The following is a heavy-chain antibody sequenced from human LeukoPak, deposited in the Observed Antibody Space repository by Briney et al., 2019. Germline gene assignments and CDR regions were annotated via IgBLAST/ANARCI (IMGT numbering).Heavy chain of an antibody. CDR3: ARVGSSSWYYYYGMDV. V-gene: IGHV3-48*02. CDR1: GFIFSTYS. Sequence: PGGSLRLSCAASGFIFSTYSMNWVRQAPGKGLEWVSYISSSSSTIYYADSVKGRFTISRDNAKNSLYLQMNSLRDEDTAVYYCARVGSSSWYYYYGMDVWGQGTTVTVSS. D-gene: IGHD6-13*01. CDR2: ISSSSSTI. J-gene: IGHJ6*02.